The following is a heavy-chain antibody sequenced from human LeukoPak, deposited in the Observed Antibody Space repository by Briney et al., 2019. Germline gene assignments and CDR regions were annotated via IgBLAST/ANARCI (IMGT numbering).Heavy chain of an antibody. CDR1: GYSISSGYY. V-gene: IGHV4-38-2*02. Sequence: SETLSLTCTVSGYSISSGYYWGWIRQPPGKGLEWIGSIYHSGSTYYNPSLKSRVTISVDTSKNQFSLKLSSVTAADTAVYYCASRPAAAYYYYMDVWGKGTTVTVSS. J-gene: IGHJ6*03. D-gene: IGHD6-13*01. CDR3: ASRPAAAYYYYMDV. CDR2: IYHSGST.